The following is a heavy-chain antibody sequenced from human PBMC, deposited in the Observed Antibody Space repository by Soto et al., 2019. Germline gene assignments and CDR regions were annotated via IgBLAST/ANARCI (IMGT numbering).Heavy chain of an antibody. CDR1: GFTVSSTY. CDR3: VKAVYLLDFDY. Sequence: EVQLVESGGGLIQPGGSLRLSCAASGFTVSSTYLTWVRQAPGKGLEWVAILYTGTDTVYADSVKGRFTSSRDNSKNTVYLQMKSLRAEDTAVYYCVKAVYLLDFDYWGQGTLVTVSS. J-gene: IGHJ4*02. V-gene: IGHV3-53*01. D-gene: IGHD1-20*01. CDR2: LYTGTDT.